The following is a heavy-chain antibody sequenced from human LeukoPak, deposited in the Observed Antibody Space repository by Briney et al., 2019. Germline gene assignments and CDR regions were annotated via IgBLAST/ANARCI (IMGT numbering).Heavy chain of an antibody. CDR3: ARDIPITMVRGVIIGPWFDP. CDR1: GFTFISYW. J-gene: IGHJ5*02. Sequence: GGSLRLSCAASGFTFISYWMSWVRQAPGKGREGVANINKNGSEKYYVDSVKGRFTISRDNAKNSLYLQMNSLRAEDTAVYYRARDIPITMVRGVIIGPWFDPWGQGTLVTVSS. V-gene: IGHV3-7*03. D-gene: IGHD3-10*01. CDR2: INKNGSEK.